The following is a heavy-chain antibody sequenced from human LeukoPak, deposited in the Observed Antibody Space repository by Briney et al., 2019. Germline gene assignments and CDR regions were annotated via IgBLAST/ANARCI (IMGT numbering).Heavy chain of an antibody. CDR2: ISSSSSYI. Sequence: GGSLRLSCAASGFTFSSYSMNWVRQAPGKGLEWVSSISSSSSYIYYADSVKGRFTISRDNAKNSLYLQMNSLRAEDTAVYYCARVLLADDFWSGWASWGQGTLVTVSS. V-gene: IGHV3-21*01. D-gene: IGHD3-3*01. J-gene: IGHJ5*02. CDR3: ARVLLADDFWSGWAS. CDR1: GFTFSSYS.